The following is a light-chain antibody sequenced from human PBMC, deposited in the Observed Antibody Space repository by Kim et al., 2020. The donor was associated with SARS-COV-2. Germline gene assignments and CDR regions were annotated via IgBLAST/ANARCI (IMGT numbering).Light chain of an antibody. CDR1: QSISGW. Sequence: SAAGGARVTSTGRASQSISGWWAWYQQNPGLGPKVLIYTASTLRSGVPSRVSGSGSGTAFTLSINSMQPDDFSTYHCQQYQSYPYTFGQGTKLEI. CDR2: TAS. J-gene: IGKJ2*01. V-gene: IGKV1-5*03. CDR3: QQYQSYPYT.